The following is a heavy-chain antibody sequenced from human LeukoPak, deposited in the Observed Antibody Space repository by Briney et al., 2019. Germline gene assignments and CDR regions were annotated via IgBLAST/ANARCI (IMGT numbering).Heavy chain of an antibody. CDR2: IYSGGST. D-gene: IGHD6-19*01. CDR3: ARARTSGDEALAGNY. V-gene: IGHV3-66*01. CDR1: GFTVSSNY. Sequence: PGGSLRLSCAVSGFTVSSNYMSWVRQAPGKGLEWVSVIYSGGSTYYADSVKGRFTISRDNSKNTLYLQMNSLRAEDTAVYYCARARTSGDEALAGNYWGQGTLVTVSS. J-gene: IGHJ4*02.